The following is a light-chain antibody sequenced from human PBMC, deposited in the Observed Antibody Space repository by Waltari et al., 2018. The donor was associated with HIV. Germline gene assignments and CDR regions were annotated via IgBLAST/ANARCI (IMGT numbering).Light chain of an antibody. CDR1: TSDIGIFDS. CDR2: GVY. CDR3: CSYTAIHTLI. V-gene: IGLV2-14*01. J-gene: IGLJ2*01. Sequence: QSALTQHASVSGSPGQSITISCAGTTSDIGIFDSVSWYQQHPGRAPLRMIFGVYSRPSGVSSRFSGSKSGNTASLTISGLQAEDEANYYCCSYTAIHTLIFGGGTKLTVL.